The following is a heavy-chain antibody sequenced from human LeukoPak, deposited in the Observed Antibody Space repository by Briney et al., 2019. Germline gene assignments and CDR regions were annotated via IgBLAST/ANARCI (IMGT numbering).Heavy chain of an antibody. D-gene: IGHD1-26*01. V-gene: IGHV3-23*01. Sequence: GGSLRLSCAASGFTFSSYAMSWVRQAPGKGLEWVSAISGSGGSTYYADSVKGRFTISRDNSKNTLYLQMNSLRAEDTAVYYCAKDKGLWWELLYYFDYWGQGTLVTVSS. CDR2: ISGSGGST. CDR1: GFTFSSYA. CDR3: AKDKGLWWELLYYFDY. J-gene: IGHJ4*02.